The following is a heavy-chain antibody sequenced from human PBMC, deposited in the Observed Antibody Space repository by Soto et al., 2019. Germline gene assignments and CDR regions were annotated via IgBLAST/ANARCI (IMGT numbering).Heavy chain of an antibody. CDR3: ARVMRVVIKYYFDY. J-gene: IGHJ4*02. V-gene: IGHV4-34*01. CDR2: INHSGST. D-gene: IGHD3-3*01. Sequence: SETLSLTSAVYGGSFSGYYWRVIRPPPGKGLEWIGEINHSGSTNYNPSLKSRVTISVATSKNQFTLKLSSVTAADTAVYYCARVMRVVIKYYFDYWCQGTLVTVSS. CDR1: GGSFSGYY.